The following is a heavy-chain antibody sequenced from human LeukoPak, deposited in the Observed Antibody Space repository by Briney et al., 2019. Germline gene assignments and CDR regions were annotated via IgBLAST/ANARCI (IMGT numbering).Heavy chain of an antibody. CDR2: IYTSGST. Sequence: SETLSLTCTVSGGSISSYYWSWIRQPAGKGLEWIGRIYTSGSTNYNPSLKSRVTMSVDTSKNQFPLKLSSVDAADTAVYYCAREGPPCRRGSGSYYTHYWGQGTLVTVSS. V-gene: IGHV4-4*07. J-gene: IGHJ4*02. CDR3: AREGPPCRRGSGSYYTHY. CDR1: GGSISSYY. D-gene: IGHD3-10*01.